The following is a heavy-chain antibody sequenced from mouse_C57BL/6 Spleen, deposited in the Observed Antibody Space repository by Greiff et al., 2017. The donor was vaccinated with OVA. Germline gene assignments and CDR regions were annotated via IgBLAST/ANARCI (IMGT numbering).Heavy chain of an antibody. CDR3: ARDAGLPHYAMDY. J-gene: IGHJ4*01. D-gene: IGHD2-4*01. CDR1: GFTFSDYY. V-gene: IGHV5-16*01. Sequence: EVQRVESEGGLVQPGSSMKLSCTASGFTFSDYYMAWVRQVPEKGLEWVANINYDGSSTYYLDSLKSRFIISRDNAKNILYLQMSSLKSEDTATYYCARDAGLPHYAMDYWGQGTSVTVSS. CDR2: INYDGSST.